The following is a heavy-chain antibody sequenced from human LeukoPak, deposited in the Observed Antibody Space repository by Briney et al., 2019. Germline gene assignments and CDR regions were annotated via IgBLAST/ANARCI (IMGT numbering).Heavy chain of an antibody. CDR1: GFTFSSYA. J-gene: IGHJ4*02. D-gene: IGHD2-2*01. CDR2: ISGSGGST. CDR3: AKGALVVVPAARARDVY. Sequence: PGGSLRLSCAASGFTFSSYAMSWVRQAPGKGLEWVSAISGSGGSTYYADSVKGRFTISRDNSKNTLYLQMNSLRAEDTAVYYCAKGALVVVPAARARDVYWGQGTLVTVSS. V-gene: IGHV3-23*01.